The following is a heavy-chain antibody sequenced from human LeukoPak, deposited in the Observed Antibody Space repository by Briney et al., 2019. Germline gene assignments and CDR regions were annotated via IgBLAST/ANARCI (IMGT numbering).Heavy chain of an antibody. CDR1: GFTLSSYS. Sequence: GGSLRLSWAASGFTLSSYSMNWVRQAPGKGLEWVSSISSSSSYIYYADSVKGRFTISRDNAKNSLYLQMNSLRAEDTAVYYCARDRYCSSTSCYADYYYGTDVWGKGTTVTVSS. CDR2: ISSSSSYI. D-gene: IGHD2-2*01. V-gene: IGHV3-21*01. CDR3: ARDRYCSSTSCYADYYYGTDV. J-gene: IGHJ6*04.